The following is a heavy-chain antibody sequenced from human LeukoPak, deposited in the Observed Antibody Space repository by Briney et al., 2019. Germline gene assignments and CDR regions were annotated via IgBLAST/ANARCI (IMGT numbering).Heavy chain of an antibody. Sequence: PGGSLRLSCAASGFTFSSYAMSCVRQPPGKGLEWIGEVNLQGSTNYNPSLMGRVAISVGTSENHISLQLTSVTAADTAVYYCAREGGPYRPLDYSGQGTLVTVSS. V-gene: IGHV4-34*01. CDR2: VNLQGST. CDR1: GFTFSSYA. J-gene: IGHJ4*02. CDR3: AREGGPYRPLDY.